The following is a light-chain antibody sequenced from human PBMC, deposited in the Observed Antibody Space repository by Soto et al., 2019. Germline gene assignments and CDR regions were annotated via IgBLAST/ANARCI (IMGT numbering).Light chain of an antibody. CDR3: QQSSNWHPGRT. V-gene: IGKV3-11*01. CDR1: QSVSSY. CDR2: DAS. Sequence: EIVLTQSPATLSLSPGERATLSCRASQSVSSYLAWYQQKPGQAPRLLIYDASNRATGIPARFSGSGSGTDFTLTISSLEPEDFAVYYCQQSSNWHPGRTFGGGTKVDIK. J-gene: IGKJ4*01.